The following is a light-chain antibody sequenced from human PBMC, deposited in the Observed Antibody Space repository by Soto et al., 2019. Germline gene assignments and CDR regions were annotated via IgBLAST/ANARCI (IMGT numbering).Light chain of an antibody. CDR2: GNN. J-gene: IGLJ2*01. V-gene: IGLV1-40*01. CDR3: QSYDSSLSGSGV. CDR1: SSNIGAGYD. Sequence: QSVLTQPPSVSGAPGQRVTISCTGSSSNIGAGYDVHWYQQLPGTAPKLLIYGNNNRPSGVPDRFSGSKSGTSASLAITGRQAEDEVDYYCQSYDSSLSGSGVFGGGTKVTVL.